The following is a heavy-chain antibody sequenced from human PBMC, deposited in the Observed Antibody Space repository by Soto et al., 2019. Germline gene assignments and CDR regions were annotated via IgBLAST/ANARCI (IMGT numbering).Heavy chain of an antibody. CDR3: ASNLYYYDRSGSWFDP. CDR1: GDTLTDLS. Sequence: ASVKLSCKVSGDTLTDLSMHWVRQAPRKGLEWMGGFDPEDGETIYAQKFQGRVTMTEDTSTDTAYMELSSLRSEDTAVYYCASNLYYYDRSGSWFDPWGQGTLVTVSS. J-gene: IGHJ5*02. CDR2: FDPEDGET. V-gene: IGHV1-24*01. D-gene: IGHD3-22*01.